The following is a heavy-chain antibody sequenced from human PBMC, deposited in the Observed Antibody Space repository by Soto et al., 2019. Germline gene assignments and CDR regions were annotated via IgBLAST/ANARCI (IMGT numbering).Heavy chain of an antibody. J-gene: IGHJ5*02. D-gene: IGHD2-15*01. CDR2: IFYTGTA. CDR3: ARRLEDITETFFNGFDP. V-gene: IGHV4-31*03. Sequence: QVQLQESGPGLVTPSQTLSLTCTVSGGSINTGGYYWGWIRHLPGEGLEWIGHIFYTGTAYYNPSLLSRVTVSIDTSANQFSLHMYSVTAADTAMYYCARRLEDITETFFNGFDPWGQGILVTVSS. CDR1: GGSINTGGYY.